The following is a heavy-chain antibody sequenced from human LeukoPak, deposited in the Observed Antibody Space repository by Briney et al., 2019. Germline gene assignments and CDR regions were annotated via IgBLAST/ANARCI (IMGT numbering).Heavy chain of an antibody. D-gene: IGHD3-3*01. J-gene: IGHJ5*02. CDR1: GFTFSSYA. V-gene: IGHV3-23*01. Sequence: GGSLRLSCAASGFTFSSYAMSWVRQAPGKGLEWVSAISGSGGSTYYADSVKGRFTISRDNPKNTLYLQMNSLRAEDTAVYYCAKVSDYDFWSGTGNWFDPWGQGTLVTVSS. CDR3: AKVSDYDFWSGTGNWFDP. CDR2: ISGSGGST.